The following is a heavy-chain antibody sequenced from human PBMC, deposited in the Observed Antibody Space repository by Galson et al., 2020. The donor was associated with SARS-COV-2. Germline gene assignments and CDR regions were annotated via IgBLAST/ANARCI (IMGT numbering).Heavy chain of an antibody. D-gene: IGHD1-26*01. Sequence: GESLKISCAASGFTFSSYAMHWVRQAPGKGLEWVAVISYDGSNKYYADSVKGRFTISRDNSKNTLYLQMNSLRAEDTAVYYCARVASGSYKGYFDYWGQGTLVTVSS. CDR3: ARVASGSYKGYFDY. CDR2: ISYDGSNK. CDR1: GFTFSSYA. V-gene: IGHV3-30-3*01. J-gene: IGHJ4*02.